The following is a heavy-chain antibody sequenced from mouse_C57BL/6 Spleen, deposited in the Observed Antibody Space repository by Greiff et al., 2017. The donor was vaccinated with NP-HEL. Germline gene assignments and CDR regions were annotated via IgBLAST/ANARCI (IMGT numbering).Heavy chain of an antibody. Sequence: VKLQESGAELARPGASVKLSCKASGYTFTSYGISWVKQRTGQGLEWIGEIYPRSGNTYYNEKFKGKATLTADKSSSTAYMELRSLTSEDSAVYFCARSGDGPNYWGQGTTLTVSS. J-gene: IGHJ2*01. CDR2: IYPRSGNT. D-gene: IGHD2-3*01. CDR3: ARSGDGPNY. V-gene: IGHV1-81*01. CDR1: GYTFTSYG.